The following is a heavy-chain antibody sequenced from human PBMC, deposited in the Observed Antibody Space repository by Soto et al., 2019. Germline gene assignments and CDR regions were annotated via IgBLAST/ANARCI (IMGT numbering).Heavy chain of an antibody. CDR3: AKLNYYDSSGYLDY. CDR1: GFTFSSYA. D-gene: IGHD3-22*01. V-gene: IGHV3-23*01. Sequence: PGGSLRLSCAASGFTFSSYAMSWVRQAPGKGLEWVSAISGSGGSTYYADSVKGRFTISRDNSKNTLYLQMNSLRAEDTAVYYCAKLNYYDSSGYLDYRGQGTLVTVSS. CDR2: ISGSGGST. J-gene: IGHJ4*02.